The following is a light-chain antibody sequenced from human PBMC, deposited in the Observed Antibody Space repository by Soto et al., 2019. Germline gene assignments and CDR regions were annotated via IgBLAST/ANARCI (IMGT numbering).Light chain of an antibody. Sequence: EIVLTQSPATLSLSPGERATLSCRASQSVSSYLACYQQKPGQAPRLLIYDASNRATVISARFSGSGSGTDFTLTISSLEPEDFAVYYCQQRSNWPLTFGGGTKVEIK. CDR1: QSVSSY. CDR3: QQRSNWPLT. V-gene: IGKV3-11*01. J-gene: IGKJ4*01. CDR2: DAS.